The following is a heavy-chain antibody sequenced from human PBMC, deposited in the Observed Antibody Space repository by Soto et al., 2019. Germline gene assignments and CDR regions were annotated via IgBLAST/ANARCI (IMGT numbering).Heavy chain of an antibody. CDR3: ATRGRDGYKRNSYYYGMDV. D-gene: IGHD5-12*01. Sequence: PGESLKISCKGSGYSFTSYWISWVRQMPGKGLEWMGRIDPSDSYTNYSPSFQGHVTISADKSISTAYLQWSSLKASDTAMYYCATRGRDGYKRNSYYYGMDVWGQGTTVTVSS. J-gene: IGHJ6*02. CDR1: GYSFTSYW. V-gene: IGHV5-10-1*01. CDR2: IDPSDSYT.